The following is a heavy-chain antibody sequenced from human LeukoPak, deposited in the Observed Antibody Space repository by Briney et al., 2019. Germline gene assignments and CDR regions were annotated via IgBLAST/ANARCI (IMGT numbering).Heavy chain of an antibody. Sequence: PGGSLRLSCAASGFTFSSYSMNWVRQAPGKGLEWVSSISSSSYIYYADSVKGRFTISRDNAKNSLYLQMNSLRAEDTAVYYCASRYYYDSSGSYFDYWGQGTLVTVSS. CDR3: ASRYYYDSSGSYFDY. D-gene: IGHD3-22*01. CDR2: ISSSSYI. CDR1: GFTFSSYS. J-gene: IGHJ4*02. V-gene: IGHV3-21*01.